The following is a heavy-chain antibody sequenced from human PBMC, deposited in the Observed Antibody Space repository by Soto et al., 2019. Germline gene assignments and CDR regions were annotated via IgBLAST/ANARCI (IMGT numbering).Heavy chain of an antibody. D-gene: IGHD1-26*01. CDR1: GGTFSSYI. CDR2: VIPILGIA. Sequence: QVQLVQSGAEVKKPGSSVKVSCKASGGTFSSYIISWVRQAPGQGLEWMGRVIPILGIANYAQKFQGRVTITADKSTSTAYRELSSLRSDDTAVYYCARFPQAAIVGAAYFDYWGQGTLVTVSS. V-gene: IGHV1-69*02. J-gene: IGHJ4*02. CDR3: ARFPQAAIVGAAYFDY.